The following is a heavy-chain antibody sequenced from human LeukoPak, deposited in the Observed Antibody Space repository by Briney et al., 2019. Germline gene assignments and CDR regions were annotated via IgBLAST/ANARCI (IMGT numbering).Heavy chain of an antibody. D-gene: IGHD6-13*01. CDR3: AREEGEQQLFTHRDY. CDR1: GYTFTGYY. CDR2: INPNSGGT. J-gene: IGHJ4*02. Sequence: GASVKVSCKASGYTFTGYYMHWVRQAPGQGLEWMGWINPNSGGTNYAQKFQGRVTMTRDTSISTAYMELSRLRSDDTAVYYCAREEGEQQLFTHRDYWGQGTLVTVSS. V-gene: IGHV1-2*02.